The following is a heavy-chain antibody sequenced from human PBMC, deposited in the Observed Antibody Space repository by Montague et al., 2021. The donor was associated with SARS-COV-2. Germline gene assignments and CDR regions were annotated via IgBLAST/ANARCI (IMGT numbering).Heavy chain of an antibody. Sequence: SETLSLTCTVSGDSISSTYYWSWIRQPAGKGLEWIGRIYISGSTNYNPSLKSRATMSIDTSKNQFSLKLNSLTAADTAVYYCARGQQLDFDYWGQGTLVTVSS. CDR3: ARGQQLDFDY. CDR1: GDSISSTYY. J-gene: IGHJ4*02. V-gene: IGHV4-4*07. D-gene: IGHD6-13*01. CDR2: IYISGST.